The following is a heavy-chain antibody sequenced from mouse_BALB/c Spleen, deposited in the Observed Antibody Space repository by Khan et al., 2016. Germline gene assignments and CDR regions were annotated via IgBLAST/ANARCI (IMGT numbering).Heavy chain of an antibody. CDR3: ARDYYGSSYWYFDV. J-gene: IGHJ1*01. CDR1: GFTFSDYG. Sequence: VELVESGGGLVQPGGSRKLSCAASGFTFSDYGMAWVRQAPGKGPEWVAFISNLAYSIYYADTVPGRFTISREHDKNTLYMEMSSLRSEDTAMYYCARDYYGSSYWYFDVWGAGTTVTVSS. CDR2: ISNLAYSI. V-gene: IGHV5-15*02. D-gene: IGHD1-1*01.